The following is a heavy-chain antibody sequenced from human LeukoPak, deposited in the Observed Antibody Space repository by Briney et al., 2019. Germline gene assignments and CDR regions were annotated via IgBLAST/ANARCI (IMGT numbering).Heavy chain of an antibody. CDR1: GFTFDDYA. CDR2: INWNGGST. V-gene: IGHV3-20*04. J-gene: IGHJ4*02. CDR3: ARDGYDYGDYGESGGLDY. Sequence: GGSLRLSCVASGFTFDDYAMTWVRQAPGKGLEWVSAINWNGGSTGYADSVKGRFTISRDNAKNSLYLQMNSLRAEDTALYYCARDGYDYGDYGESGGLDYWGQGTLVTVSS. D-gene: IGHD4-17*01.